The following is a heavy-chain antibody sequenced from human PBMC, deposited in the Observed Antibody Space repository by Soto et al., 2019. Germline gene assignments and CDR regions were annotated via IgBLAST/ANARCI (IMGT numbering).Heavy chain of an antibody. D-gene: IGHD1-26*01. CDR1: GSTLTSYA. CDR2: INAGNGNT. V-gene: IGHV1-3*01. J-gene: IGHJ4*02. CDR3: ARGRGSYSRGDFDY. Sequence: ASVKVSCKASGSTLTSYAMHWVRQAPGQRLEWMGWINAGNGNTKYSQKFQGRVTITRDTSASTAYMELSSLRSEDTAVYYCARGRGSYSRGDFDYWGQGTLVTSPQ.